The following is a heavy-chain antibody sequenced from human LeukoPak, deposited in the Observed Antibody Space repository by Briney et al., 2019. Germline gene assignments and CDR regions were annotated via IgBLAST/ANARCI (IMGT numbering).Heavy chain of an antibody. D-gene: IGHD6-19*01. CDR3: AGVMFSSGWYRDY. Sequence: PGGSLRLFFAGPWITDYLLCVRQGPAEGLEWVSVIYSGGSTYYAASVKGRCSVSRDNSKNTVYLQINSLRAENTAVYYCAGVMFSSGWYRDYWGQGTLVTVSS. CDR2: IYSGGST. V-gene: IGHV3-53*01. J-gene: IGHJ4*02. CDR1: WITDY.